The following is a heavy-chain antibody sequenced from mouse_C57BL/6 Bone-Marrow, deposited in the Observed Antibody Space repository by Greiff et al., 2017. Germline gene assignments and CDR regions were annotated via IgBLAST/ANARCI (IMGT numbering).Heavy chain of an antibody. CDR3: AMRDNNPYYCDY. V-gene: IGHV1-74*01. D-gene: IGHD1-3*01. CDR2: IHPSDSDT. J-gene: IGHJ2*01. CDR1: GYTFTSYW. Sequence: QVQLQQPGAELVKPGASVKVSCKASGYTFTSYWMHWVKQRPGQGLEWIGRIHPSDSDTNYNQKFPGKATLTVDKSASTASKQLSSLTAEDSAVYYGAMRDNNPYYCDYWGQGTTLTVSS.